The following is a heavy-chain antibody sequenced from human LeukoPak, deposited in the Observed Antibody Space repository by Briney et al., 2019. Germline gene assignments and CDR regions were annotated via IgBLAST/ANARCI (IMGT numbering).Heavy chain of an antibody. V-gene: IGHV4-34*01. Sequence: SETLSLTCAVYGGSFSGYYWSWIRQPPGKGLEWVGEINHSGSTNYNPSLKSRVTISVDTSKNQFSLKLSSVTAADTAVYYCARWAEGGWYNWFDPWGQGTLVTVSS. D-gene: IGHD6-19*01. CDR2: INHSGST. CDR3: ARWAEGGWYNWFDP. CDR1: GGSFSGYY. J-gene: IGHJ5*02.